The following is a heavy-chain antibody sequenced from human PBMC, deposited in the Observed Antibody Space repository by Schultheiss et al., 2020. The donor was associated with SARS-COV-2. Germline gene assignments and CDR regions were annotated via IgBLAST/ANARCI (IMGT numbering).Heavy chain of an antibody. J-gene: IGHJ6*02. CDR3: ARGLDNYYGMDV. CDR1: GYSISSGYY. CDR2: IYYSGST. D-gene: IGHD2-2*03. V-gene: IGHV4-61*10. Sequence: SETLSLTCAVSGYSISSGYYWSWIRQPAGKGLEWIGYIYYSGSTNYNPSLKSRVTISVDTSKNQFSLKLSSVTAADTAVYYCARGLDNYYGMDVWGQGTTVTVSS.